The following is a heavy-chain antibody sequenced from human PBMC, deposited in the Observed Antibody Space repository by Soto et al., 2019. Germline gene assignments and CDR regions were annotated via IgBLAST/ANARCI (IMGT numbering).Heavy chain of an antibody. D-gene: IGHD3-10*01. CDR2: INHSGST. CDR1: GGSFSGYY. Sequence: SETLSLTCAVYGGSFSGYYWSWIRQPPGKGLEWIGEINHSGSTNYNPSLKSRVTISVATTKNKFSLKLSSVTAADTAVYDCARGGWGETGAFDIWGQGTMVTVSS. V-gene: IGHV4-34*01. CDR3: ARGGWGETGAFDI. J-gene: IGHJ3*02.